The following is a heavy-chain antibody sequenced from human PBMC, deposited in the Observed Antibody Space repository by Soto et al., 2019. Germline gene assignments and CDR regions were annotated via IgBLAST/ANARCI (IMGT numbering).Heavy chain of an antibody. J-gene: IGHJ6*02. CDR2: IYYTGIT. D-gene: IGHD6-13*01. V-gene: IGHV4-59*01. Sequence: WTWIRQPPGKGLEWIGYIYYTGITSYNPSLKSRLTISVDTSKNQFSLRLSSVTAEDTAVYYCSRKAATGTRYGLDVWGQGTTVTVSS. CDR3: SRKAATGTRYGLDV.